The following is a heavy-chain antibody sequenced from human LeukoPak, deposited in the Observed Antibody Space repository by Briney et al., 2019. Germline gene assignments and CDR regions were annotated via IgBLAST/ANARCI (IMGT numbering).Heavy chain of an antibody. CDR2: IIPIFGTA. CDR1: GGTFSSYA. CDR3: AREGYYDSSGIDY. J-gene: IGHJ4*02. Sequence: ASVKVSCKASGGTFSSYAISWVRQAPGQGLEWMGGIIPIFGTANYAQKLQGRVTMTTDTSTSTAYMELRSLRSDDTAVYYCAREGYYDSSGIDYWGQGTLVTVSS. V-gene: IGHV1-69*05. D-gene: IGHD3-22*01.